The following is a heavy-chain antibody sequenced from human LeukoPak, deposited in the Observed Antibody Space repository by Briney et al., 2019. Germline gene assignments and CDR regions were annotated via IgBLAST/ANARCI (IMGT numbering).Heavy chain of an antibody. Sequence: GGSLRLSCAASGFTFSSYAMSWVRQAPGKGLEWVSAISGSGGSTYYADSVKGRFTISRDNSKNTLYLQMNSLRAEDTAVYYCAKDGYDFWSGYSHMDVWGKGTTVTVSS. CDR2: ISGSGGST. CDR3: AKDGYDFWSGYSHMDV. D-gene: IGHD3-3*01. V-gene: IGHV3-23*01. CDR1: GFTFSSYA. J-gene: IGHJ6*03.